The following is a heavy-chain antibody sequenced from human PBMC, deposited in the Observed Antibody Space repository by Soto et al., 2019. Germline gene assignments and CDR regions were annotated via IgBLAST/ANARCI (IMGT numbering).Heavy chain of an antibody. Sequence: EVQLLESGGGLVQPGGSLRLSCAASGFTFSSYVMSWVRQAPGKGLEWVSAISGSGGSTYYADSVKGRFTISRDNSKNTLYLQMNSLRAEDTAVYYCAKDRGSGWYYFDYWGQGTLVTVSS. CDR1: GFTFSSYV. CDR2: ISGSGGST. CDR3: AKDRGSGWYYFDY. D-gene: IGHD6-19*01. V-gene: IGHV3-23*01. J-gene: IGHJ4*02.